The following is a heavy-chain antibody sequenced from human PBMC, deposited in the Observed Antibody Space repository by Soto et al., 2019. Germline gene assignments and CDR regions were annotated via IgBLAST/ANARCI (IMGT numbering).Heavy chain of an antibody. Sequence: EVQLVESGGGLVQPGRSLRLSCAASGFTFDDYALHWVRQAPGKGLEWVPGISWNSGSIGYADSVKGRFTISRGNAKNSLYLQINSLSAEYTALYYCANDDFEYVLDCWGLGTLVTVAS. V-gene: IGHV3-9*01. CDR1: GFTFDDYA. CDR3: ANDDFEYVLDC. J-gene: IGHJ4*02. CDR2: ISWNSGSI. D-gene: IGHD3-16*01.